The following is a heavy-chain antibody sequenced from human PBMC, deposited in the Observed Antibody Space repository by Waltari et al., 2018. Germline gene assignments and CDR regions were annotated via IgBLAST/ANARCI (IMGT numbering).Heavy chain of an antibody. CDR3: ARHTYITIFGVVTPDAFDI. Sequence: QVQLQQWGAGLLKPSETLSLTCAVYGGSFSGYYWSWIRQPPGKGLEWIGEINHSGSTNYNPSLKRRVTISVDTSKNQFSLKLSSVTAADTAVYYCARHTYITIFGVVTPDAFDIWGQGTMVTVSS. J-gene: IGHJ3*02. V-gene: IGHV4-34*01. D-gene: IGHD3-3*01. CDR2: INHSGST. CDR1: GGSFSGYY.